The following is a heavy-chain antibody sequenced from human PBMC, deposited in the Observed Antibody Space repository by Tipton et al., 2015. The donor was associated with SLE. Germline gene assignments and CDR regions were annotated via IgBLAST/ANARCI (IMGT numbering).Heavy chain of an antibody. V-gene: IGHV1-46*01. D-gene: IGHD3-22*01. J-gene: IGHJ3*02. CDR3: AVTYYYDSSGPLGAFDI. CDR2: INPSGGST. Sequence: QSGAEVKKPGASVKDSCKASGYTFTSYYMHWVRQAPGQGLEWMGIINPSGGSTSYAQKFQGRVTMTRDTSTSTVYMELSSLRSEDTAVYYCAVTYYYDSSGPLGAFDIWGQGTMVTVSS. CDR1: GYTFTSYY.